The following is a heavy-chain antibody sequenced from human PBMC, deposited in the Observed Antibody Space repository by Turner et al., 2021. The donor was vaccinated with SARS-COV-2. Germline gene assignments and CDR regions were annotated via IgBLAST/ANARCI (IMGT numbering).Heavy chain of an antibody. J-gene: IGHJ4*02. D-gene: IGHD3-10*01. CDR3: ANLWFGELSTDY. CDR1: GFTFSSYG. V-gene: IGHV3-30*18. Sequence: QVQLVEAGGGVVQPGRSLRPSCAASGFTFSSYGMHWVRQAPGKGLEWVAVISYDGSNKYYADSVKGRFTISRDNSKNTLYLQMNSLRAEDTAVYYCANLWFGELSTDYWCQGTLVTVSS. CDR2: ISYDGSNK.